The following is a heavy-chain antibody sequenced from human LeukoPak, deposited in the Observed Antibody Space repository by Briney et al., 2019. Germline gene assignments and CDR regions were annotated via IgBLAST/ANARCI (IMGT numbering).Heavy chain of an antibody. J-gene: IGHJ3*02. Sequence: PGGSLRLSCAASGFTFSSYAMHWVRQAPGKGLEYVSAISSNGGSTYYANSVKGRFTISRDNSKNTLYLQMGSLRAEDMAVYYCAREGWDDAFDIWGQGTMVTVSS. CDR2: ISSNGGST. D-gene: IGHD1-26*01. CDR1: GFTFSSYA. V-gene: IGHV3-64*01. CDR3: AREGWDDAFDI.